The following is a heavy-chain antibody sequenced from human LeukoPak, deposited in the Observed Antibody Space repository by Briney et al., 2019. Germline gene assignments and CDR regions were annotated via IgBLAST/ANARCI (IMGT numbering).Heavy chain of an antibody. CDR1: GFTFSSYA. Sequence: GGSLRLSCAASGFTFSSYAMSWVRQAPGKGLEWVSAISGSGGSTYYADSVKGRFTISRDNAKNTLYLQMNSLRAEDTAVYYCAKDQNKYDFWSGYYDYWGQGTLVTVSS. V-gene: IGHV3-23*01. D-gene: IGHD3-3*01. J-gene: IGHJ4*02. CDR3: AKDQNKYDFWSGYYDY. CDR2: ISGSGGST.